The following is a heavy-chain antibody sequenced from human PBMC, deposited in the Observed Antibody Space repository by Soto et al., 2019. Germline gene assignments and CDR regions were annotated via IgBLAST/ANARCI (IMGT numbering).Heavy chain of an antibody. D-gene: IGHD4-17*01. Sequence: QVQLVQSGAEVKKPGSSVKVSCKASGGTFSSYAISWVRQAPGQGREWMGGSTPIFGTAHYAQKFQGRVTITADESTSTAYMELSSLRSEDTAVYYCASVRTVTTVCWYFDRWGRGTLVTVCS. CDR2: STPIFGTA. V-gene: IGHV1-69*12. CDR3: ASVRTVTTVCWYFDR. CDR1: GGTFSSYA. J-gene: IGHJ2*01.